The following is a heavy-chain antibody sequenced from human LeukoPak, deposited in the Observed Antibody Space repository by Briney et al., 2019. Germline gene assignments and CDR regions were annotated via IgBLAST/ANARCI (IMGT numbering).Heavy chain of an antibody. CDR3: AAGHYTNL. CDR2: ISTETDGETT. CDR1: GFTLRNAW. J-gene: IGHJ5*02. V-gene: IGHV3-15*01. D-gene: IGHD3-10*01. Sequence: PGGSLRLSCTASGFTLRNAWMRWVRQAPGEGLEWVGRISTETDGETTDYGAPVKGRFTISRDDSKNTLYPQMNSLKVEDTAIYYCAAGHYTNLWGQGTLVTVSS.